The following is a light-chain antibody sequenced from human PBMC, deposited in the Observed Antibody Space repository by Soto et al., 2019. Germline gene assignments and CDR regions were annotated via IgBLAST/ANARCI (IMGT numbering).Light chain of an antibody. J-gene: IGLJ1*01. CDR3: AAWDDSLNGSV. V-gene: IGLV1-44*01. CDR1: TSNIGSNT. CDR2: NNN. Sequence: QPVLTQPPSASGTPGQGVPISCSGITSNIGSNTVNWYQQLPGTAPKLLIYNNNQRPSGVPDRFSGSKSGTSASLAIGGLQSEDEADYYCAAWDDSLNGSVFGTGTKLTVL.